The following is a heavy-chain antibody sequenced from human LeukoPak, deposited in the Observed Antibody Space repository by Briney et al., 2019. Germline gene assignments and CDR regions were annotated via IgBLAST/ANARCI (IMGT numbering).Heavy chain of an antibody. J-gene: IGHJ3*02. CDR3: AKVRGGNRGDAFDI. CDR2: ISNAGSGT. D-gene: IGHD2/OR15-2a*01. CDR1: GFTFSNSA. V-gene: IGHV3-23*01. Sequence: GGSLRLSCAASGFTFSNSAMTWIRQLPGKGLEWVSTISNAGSGTYYADFVKGRFTIARDNSKNTLYLQMNSLRAEDTAVYYCAKVRGGNRGDAFDIWGQGTMVTVSS.